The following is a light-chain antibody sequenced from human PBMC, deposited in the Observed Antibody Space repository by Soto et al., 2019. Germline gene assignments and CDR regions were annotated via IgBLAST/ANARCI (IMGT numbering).Light chain of an antibody. CDR2: DDN. J-gene: IGLJ3*02. CDR1: SSNIGGNS. V-gene: IGLV1-51*01. CDR3: GSWDSSLSDTNWV. Sequence: QSVLTQPPSVSAAPGQKVTISCSGSSSNIGGNSVSWYQQLPGTAPKLLIYDDNKRPSGIPDRFSGSKSGTSATLGITGVQTGEEADYYCGSWDSSLSDTNWVFVGGTKVT.